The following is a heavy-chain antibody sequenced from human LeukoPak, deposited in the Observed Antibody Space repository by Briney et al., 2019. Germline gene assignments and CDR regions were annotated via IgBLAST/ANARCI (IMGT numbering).Heavy chain of an antibody. Sequence: GGSLRLSCAASGFTFSTYAMTWGRQAPGEGLEWVSAISPRGDKTYYADSVKGRFTISRDNSKNTLYLQMNSLRAEDTAIYYCAKERSAGWPFDYWGQGTLVTVSS. CDR2: ISPRGDKT. V-gene: IGHV3-23*01. D-gene: IGHD6-19*01. CDR1: GFTFSTYA. CDR3: AKERSAGWPFDY. J-gene: IGHJ4*02.